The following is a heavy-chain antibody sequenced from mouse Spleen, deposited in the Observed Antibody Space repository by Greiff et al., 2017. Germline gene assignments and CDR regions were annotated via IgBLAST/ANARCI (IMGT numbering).Heavy chain of an antibody. V-gene: IGHV1-50*01. Sequence: QVQLQQSGTELVKPGASVKLSCKASGYTFTSYWMQWVKQRPGQGLEWIGEIDPSDSYSNFNQKFKGKATLTVDTSSSTAYMQLSSLTSEDSAVYYCAAMTFAYWGQGTLVTVSA. J-gene: IGHJ3*01. CDR1: GYTFTSYW. D-gene: IGHD2-3*01. CDR3: AAMTFAY. CDR2: IDPSDSYS.